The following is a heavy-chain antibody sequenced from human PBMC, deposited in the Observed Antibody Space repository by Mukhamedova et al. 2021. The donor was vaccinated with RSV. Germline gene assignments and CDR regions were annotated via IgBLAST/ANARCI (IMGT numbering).Heavy chain of an antibody. Sequence: GKGLEWIGNFHYTGITNYNSSLKSRVTISLDTSKNQLSLKLSSVTAADTAVYYCARDLDYDDSGSCYDAFDIWGQGTKVTVSS. CDR2: FHYTGIT. V-gene: IGHV4-59*13. J-gene: IGHJ3*02. D-gene: IGHD3-10*01. CDR3: ARDLDYDDSGSCYDAFDI.